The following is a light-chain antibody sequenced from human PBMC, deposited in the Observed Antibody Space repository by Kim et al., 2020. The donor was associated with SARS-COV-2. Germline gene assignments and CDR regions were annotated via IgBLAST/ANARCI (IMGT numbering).Light chain of an antibody. J-gene: IGKJ4*01. V-gene: IGKV3-15*01. CDR2: GAS. CDR3: QQYNNWPLLT. CDR1: PSVSSN. Sequence: SPVERATLSCRASPSVSSNLAWYQQKPGQAPRLLIYGASTRATGIAARFSGSGSGTEFTLTISSLQSEDFAVYYCQQYNNWPLLTFGGGTKVDIK.